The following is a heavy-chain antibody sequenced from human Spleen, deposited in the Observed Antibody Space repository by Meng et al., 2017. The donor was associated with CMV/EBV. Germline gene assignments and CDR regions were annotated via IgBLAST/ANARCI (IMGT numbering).Heavy chain of an antibody. CDR3: ARGWSSSAYFDY. Sequence: CTVSGGSISSCDYYWRWIRQPPGKGLEWIAYIYYSGTTYYNPSLKSRVTISVDTSKNQFSLKLSSVNAADAALYYCARGWSSSAYFDYWGQGTLVTVSS. J-gene: IGHJ4*02. CDR2: IYYSGTT. V-gene: IGHV4-30-4*08. CDR1: GGSISSCDYY. D-gene: IGHD2-2*01.